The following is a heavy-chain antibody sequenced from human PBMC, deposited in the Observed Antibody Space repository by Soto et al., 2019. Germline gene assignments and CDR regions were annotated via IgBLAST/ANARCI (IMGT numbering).Heavy chain of an antibody. D-gene: IGHD3-9*01. Sequence: SETLSLTCAVYGGSFIGYYWSWILQPPWKGLEWIGEISHSGSTNYNPSLKSRVTISVDTSKNQFSLKLSSVTAADTAVYYCARGVRLRYFDWLPWFDPWGQGTLVTVSS. CDR3: ARGVRLRYFDWLPWFDP. CDR2: ISHSGST. V-gene: IGHV4-34*01. CDR1: GGSFIGYY. J-gene: IGHJ5*02.